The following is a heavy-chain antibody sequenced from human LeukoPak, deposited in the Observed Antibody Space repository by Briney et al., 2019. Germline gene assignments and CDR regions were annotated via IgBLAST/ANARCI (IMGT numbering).Heavy chain of an antibody. V-gene: IGHV3-21*01. Sequence: GGSLRLSCAASGFTFSSYSMNWVRQAPGKGLEWVSSISSSSSYIYYADSVKGRFTISRDNAKNSLYLRMNSLRAEDTAVYYCARGRGDYVWGDFDYWGQGTLVTVSS. D-gene: IGHD3-16*01. J-gene: IGHJ4*02. CDR1: GFTFSSYS. CDR2: ISSSSSYI. CDR3: ARGRGDYVWGDFDY.